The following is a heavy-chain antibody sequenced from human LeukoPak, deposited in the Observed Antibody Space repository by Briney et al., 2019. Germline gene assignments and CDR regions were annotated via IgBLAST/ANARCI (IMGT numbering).Heavy chain of an antibody. V-gene: IGHV3-30*02. Sequence: GGSLRLSCAASGFTFDDYAMHWVRQAPGKGLEWVAFIRYDGSNKYYADSVKGRFTISRDNSKNTLYLQMNSLRAEDTAVYYCAREVHPMSSERPPYFDYWGQGTLVTVSS. D-gene: IGHD6-25*01. CDR1: GFTFDDYA. CDR3: AREVHPMSSERPPYFDY. CDR2: IRYDGSNK. J-gene: IGHJ4*02.